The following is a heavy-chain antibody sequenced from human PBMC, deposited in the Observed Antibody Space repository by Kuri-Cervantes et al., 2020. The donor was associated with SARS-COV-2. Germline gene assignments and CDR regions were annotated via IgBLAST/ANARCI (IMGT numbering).Heavy chain of an antibody. J-gene: IGHJ4*02. CDR2: IKANIDGGTT. CDR1: EFTFTNAW. Sequence: GGSLRLSCTSSEFTFTNAWMSWVRQAPGKGLEWVGRIKANIDGGTTDYTAPVKGRFTISRDDSKSIAYLQMNSLKTEDTAVYYCTRVYSNSAFDYWGQGTLVTVSS. D-gene: IGHD4-11*01. CDR3: TRVYSNSAFDY. V-gene: IGHV3-15*01.